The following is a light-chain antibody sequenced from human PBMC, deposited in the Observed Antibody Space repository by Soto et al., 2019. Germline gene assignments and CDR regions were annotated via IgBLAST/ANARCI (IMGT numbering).Light chain of an antibody. CDR2: DVS. CDR3: QQYNNWPFS. V-gene: IGKV3-15*01. CDR1: QGVTTN. Sequence: VMTQSPCSLSLSXGERATLTXXAGQGVTTNFAWYQQKSGQSPRLLIYDVSIRATGVPARFSGTGSETDFTLTISGLQSEDSAVYFCQQYNNWPFSFGQGTRLEIK. J-gene: IGKJ5*01.